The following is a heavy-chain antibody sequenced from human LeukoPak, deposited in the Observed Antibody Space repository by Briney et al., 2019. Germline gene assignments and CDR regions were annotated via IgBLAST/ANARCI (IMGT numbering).Heavy chain of an antibody. CDR3: AREVMVYTIPLNYYYLDV. V-gene: IGHV4-59*01. Sequence: PSETLSLTCTVSGGSISDNYWSWIRQSPGKRLEWVGCMDYSGSTNYNPSLESRVTISVDTSKNQLSLKLTSVTAADTAVYYCAREVMVYTIPLNYYYLDVWGRGTTVTVSS. CDR1: GGSISDNY. D-gene: IGHD2-8*01. J-gene: IGHJ6*03. CDR2: MDYSGST.